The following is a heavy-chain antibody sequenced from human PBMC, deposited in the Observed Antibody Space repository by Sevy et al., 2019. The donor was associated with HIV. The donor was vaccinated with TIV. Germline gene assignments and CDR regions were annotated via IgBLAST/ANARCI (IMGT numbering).Heavy chain of an antibody. D-gene: IGHD5-18*01. Sequence: GGSLRLSCAASGFTFSNFAMGLVRQAPGKGLDWISVISGTGDYTYYADSVKGRFTISRDNSKNTLFLQMNSLRAEDTAIFYCAKKMGGGSGMAFLVDYWGQGTLVTVSS. CDR1: GFTFSNFA. J-gene: IGHJ4*02. CDR2: ISGTGDYT. V-gene: IGHV3-23*01. CDR3: AKKMGGGSGMAFLVDY.